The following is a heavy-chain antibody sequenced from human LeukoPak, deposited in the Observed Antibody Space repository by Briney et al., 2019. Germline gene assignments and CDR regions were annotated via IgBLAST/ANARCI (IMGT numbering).Heavy chain of an antibody. CDR3: ARDKDYSESGGHGDWGYYFDY. CDR2: ISSSGNTI. J-gene: IGHJ4*02. V-gene: IGHV3-48*03. Sequence: GRSLRLSCAASGFTFSSYEINWVRQAPGKGLEWVSYISSSGNTIYYADSVKGRFTISRDNAKNSLYLQMNTLRAEDTAVYYCARDKDYSESGGHGDWGYYFDYWGQGALVTVSS. D-gene: IGHD3-22*01. CDR1: GFTFSSYE.